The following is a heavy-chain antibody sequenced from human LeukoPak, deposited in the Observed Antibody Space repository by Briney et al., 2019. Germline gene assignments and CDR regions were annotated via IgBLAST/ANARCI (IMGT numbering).Heavy chain of an antibody. CDR1: GGTFSSYA. CDR3: ARSTYYGSGRYYASAIDY. CDR2: IIPILGIA. Sequence: SVKVSCKASGGTFSSYAISWVRQAPGQGLEWMGRIIPILGIANYAQKFQGRVTITADKSTSTAYMELSSLRSEDTAVYYCARSTYYGSGRYYASAIDYWGQGTLVTVSS. D-gene: IGHD3-10*01. V-gene: IGHV1-69*04. J-gene: IGHJ4*02.